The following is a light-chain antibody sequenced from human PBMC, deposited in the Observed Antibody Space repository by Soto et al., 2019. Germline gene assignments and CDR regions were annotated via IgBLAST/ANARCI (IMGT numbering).Light chain of an antibody. J-gene: IGLJ2*01. Sequence: QSALTQPASVSGSPGQSITISCTGTSSDVGGYNYVSWYQQHPGKAPKLMIYDVSNRPSGVSNRFSGSKSGNTASLTISGHQPEAEDDYYCSSYTSSSTRVFGGGTKLTVL. V-gene: IGLV2-14*01. CDR2: DVS. CDR3: SSYTSSSTRV. CDR1: SSDVGGYNY.